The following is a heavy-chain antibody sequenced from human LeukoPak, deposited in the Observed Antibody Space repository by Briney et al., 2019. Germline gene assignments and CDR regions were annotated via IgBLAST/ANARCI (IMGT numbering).Heavy chain of an antibody. Sequence: ASVKVSCKASGYTFTSYGISWVRQAPGQGLEWMGWISAYNGNTNYAQKLQGRVTMTTDTSTSTAYMELRSLRSDDTAVYYCASLGAVARPKSGDYYYMDVWGKGTTVTVSS. CDR3: ASLGAVARPKSGDYYYMDV. CDR2: ISAYNGNT. D-gene: IGHD6-19*01. J-gene: IGHJ6*03. V-gene: IGHV1-18*01. CDR1: GYTFTSYG.